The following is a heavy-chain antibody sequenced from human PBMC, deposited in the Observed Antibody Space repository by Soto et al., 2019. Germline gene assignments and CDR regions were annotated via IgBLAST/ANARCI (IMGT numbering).Heavy chain of an antibody. J-gene: IGHJ5*02. V-gene: IGHV4-34*01. D-gene: IGHD3-10*01. CDR2: INHSGST. CDR1: GGSFSGYY. CDR3: ARDRRLITMVRGVSLWFDP. Sequence: SETLSLTCAVYGGSFSGYYWSWIRQPPGKGLKKIGEINHSGSTNYNPSLKSRVTISVDTSKNLFSLKLSSVTAADTAVFYCARDRRLITMVRGVSLWFDPWGQGTLVTVS.